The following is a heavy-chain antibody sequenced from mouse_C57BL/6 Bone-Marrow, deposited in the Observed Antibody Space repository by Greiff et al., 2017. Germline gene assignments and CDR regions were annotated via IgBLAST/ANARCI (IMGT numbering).Heavy chain of an antibody. V-gene: IGHV1-66*01. Sequence: QVQLKQSGPELVKPGASVKISCKASGYSFTSYYIHWVKQRPGQGLEWIGWIYPGSGNTKYNEKFKGKATLTADTSSSTAYMQLSSLTSEDSAVYYCARRHSNYYFDYWGQGTTLTVSS. J-gene: IGHJ2*01. D-gene: IGHD2-5*01. CDR1: GYSFTSYY. CDR3: ARRHSNYYFDY. CDR2: IYPGSGNT.